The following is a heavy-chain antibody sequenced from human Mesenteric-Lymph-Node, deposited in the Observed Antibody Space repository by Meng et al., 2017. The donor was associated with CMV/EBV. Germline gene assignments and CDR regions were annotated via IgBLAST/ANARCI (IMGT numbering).Heavy chain of an antibody. CDR3: AREVEDFSSGFYSKSFDH. Sequence: LTFSPYFMNWVRQATGKGLEWVSSSSSTTNYIYYADSVKGRFTISRENAKNSVYLQMNSLRAEDTAVYYCAREVEDFSSGFYSKSFDHWGQGALVTVSS. D-gene: IGHD3-3*01. V-gene: IGHV3-21*01. CDR1: LTFSPYF. J-gene: IGHJ4*02. CDR2: SSSTTNYI.